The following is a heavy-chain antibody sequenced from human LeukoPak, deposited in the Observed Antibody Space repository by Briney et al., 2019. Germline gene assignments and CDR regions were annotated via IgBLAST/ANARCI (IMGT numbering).Heavy chain of an antibody. D-gene: IGHD6-13*01. Sequence: ASVKVSCKASGYTFTSYDIHWVRQATGQGLEWMGRMNPNSGNTGYAQKFQGRVTMTRNTSISTAYMELSSLRSEDTAVYYCATIPEYSSSWYMVRGVTEAFDIWGQGTMVTVSS. CDR2: MNPNSGNT. CDR3: ATIPEYSSSWYMVRGVTEAFDI. CDR1: GYTFTSYD. V-gene: IGHV1-8*01. J-gene: IGHJ3*02.